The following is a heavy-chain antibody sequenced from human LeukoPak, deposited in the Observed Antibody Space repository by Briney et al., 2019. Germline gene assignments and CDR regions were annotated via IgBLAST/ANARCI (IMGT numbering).Heavy chain of an antibody. CDR1: GFTFSNYA. V-gene: IGHV3-30*18. CDR3: AKAVSGSYPETRHFDY. J-gene: IGHJ4*02. D-gene: IGHD1-26*01. CDR2: ISYGGSDK. Sequence: GGSLRLSCAASGFTFSNYATHWVRQAPGKGLEWVALISYGGSDKYYTDSVKGRFTVSRDNSRNTLYLQMNSLRAEDTAVYYCAKAVSGSYPETRHFDYWGQGSLVTVSS.